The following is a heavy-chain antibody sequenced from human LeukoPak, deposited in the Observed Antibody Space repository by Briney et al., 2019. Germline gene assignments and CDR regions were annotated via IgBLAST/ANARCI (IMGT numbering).Heavy chain of an antibody. CDR2: ISSSGSTI. CDR1: GFTFSIYE. CDR3: DRRLAASWNY. V-gene: IGHV3-48*03. Sequence: QPGGSLRLSCAASGFTFSIYEMNWVRQAPGKGLEWVSYISSSGSTIYYADSVKGRFTISRDNAKNSLYLQMNSLRAEDTAVYYCDRRLAASWNYWGQGTLVTVSS. D-gene: IGHD6-6*01. J-gene: IGHJ4*02.